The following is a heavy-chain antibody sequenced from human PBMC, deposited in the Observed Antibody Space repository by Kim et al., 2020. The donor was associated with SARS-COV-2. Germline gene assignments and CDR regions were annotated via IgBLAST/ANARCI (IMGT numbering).Heavy chain of an antibody. CDR2: IIPIFGTA. V-gene: IGHV1-69*13. D-gene: IGHD3-10*01. CDR1: GGTFSSYA. J-gene: IGHJ6*02. CDR3: ASPFRPLTMALPYYYYGMDV. Sequence: SVKVSCKASGGTFSSYAISWVRQAPGQGLEWMGGIIPIFGTANYAQKFQGRVTITADESTSTAYMELSSLRSEDTAVYYCASPFRPLTMALPYYYYGMDVRGQGTAVTVSS.